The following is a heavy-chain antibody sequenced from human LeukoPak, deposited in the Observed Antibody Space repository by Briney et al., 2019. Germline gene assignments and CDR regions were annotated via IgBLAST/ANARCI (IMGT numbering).Heavy chain of an antibody. CDR2: INPGGLNT. J-gene: IGHJ4*02. CDR1: GYTFSSYY. D-gene: IGHD3-10*01. CDR3: AREGSLSSIGAIGH. Sequence: ASVKVSCKASGYTFSSYYIRWVRRAPGQGLECMGRINPGGLNTNYAQKFQGRITMTRDTSTSTVYMELSRLRSEDTAVYYCAREGSLSSIGAIGHWGQGTLVTVSS. V-gene: IGHV1-46*01.